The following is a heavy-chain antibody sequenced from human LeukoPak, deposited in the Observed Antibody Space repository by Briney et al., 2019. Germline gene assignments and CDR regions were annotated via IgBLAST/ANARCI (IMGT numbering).Heavy chain of an antibody. V-gene: IGHV3-7*05. CDR1: GFTFSNYW. CDR2: IKQDGSET. CDR3: ARDPYSSSWSYGMDV. Sequence: GGSLRLSCTATGFTFSNYWMSWVRQTPEKGLEWVANIKQDGSETVYVDSVKGRFTIARDNAQSSLYLQMNSLRAEDTAVYYCARDPYSSSWSYGMDVWGQGTAVTVSS. J-gene: IGHJ6*02. D-gene: IGHD6-13*01.